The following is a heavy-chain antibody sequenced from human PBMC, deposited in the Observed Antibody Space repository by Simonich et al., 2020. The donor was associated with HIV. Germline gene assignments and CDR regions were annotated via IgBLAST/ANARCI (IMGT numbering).Heavy chain of an antibody. D-gene: IGHD3-16*01. CDR1: GFTFSSYA. CDR3: ASGGSISSVWADDY. V-gene: IGHV3-30*07. CDR2: ISYDGSNK. J-gene: IGHJ4*02. Sequence: QVQLVESGGGVVQPGRSLSLSCAASGFTFSSYAMHWVRQAPGKGLEWVAVISYDGSNKYYADSVKGRFTISRDNSKNTLYRQMNSLRAEDTAVYYCASGGSISSVWADDYWGQGTLVTVSS.